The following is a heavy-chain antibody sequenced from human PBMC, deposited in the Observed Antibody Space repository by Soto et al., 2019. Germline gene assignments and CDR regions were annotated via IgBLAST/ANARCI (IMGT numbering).Heavy chain of an antibody. CDR2: VYHTGST. V-gene: IGHV4-4*02. CDR3: ATLPPRIVVVVLPIPS. CDR1: GGSISSTNW. D-gene: IGHD2-15*01. J-gene: IGHJ4*02. Sequence: SETLSLTCVVSGGSISSTNWWTWVRQTPGKGLEWIGEVYHTGSTKYNPSLKNRVTISLDKPNNQFSLNLKSVTAADTAVYYCATLPPRIVVVVLPIPSWGQGTLVTVS.